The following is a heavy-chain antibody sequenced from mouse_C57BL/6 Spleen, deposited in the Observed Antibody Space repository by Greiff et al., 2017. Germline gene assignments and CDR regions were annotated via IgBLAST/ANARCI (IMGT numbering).Heavy chain of an antibody. J-gene: IGHJ2*01. V-gene: IGHV1-31*01. CDR3: ARYYYDVYFDY. CDR1: GYSFTGYY. D-gene: IGHD2-4*01. CDR2: IYPSTGVT. Sequence: VQLQQSGPELVKPGASVKISCKASGYSFTGYYMHWVKQSPGNILDWIGYIYPSTGVTSYNQKFKGKATLTVDKSSSTAYMELRSLTSEDSAVDYCARYYYDVYFDYWGQGNTRTVSA.